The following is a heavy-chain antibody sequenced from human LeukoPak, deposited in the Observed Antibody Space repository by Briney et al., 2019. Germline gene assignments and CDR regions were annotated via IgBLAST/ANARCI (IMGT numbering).Heavy chain of an antibody. CDR3: ARCASDFWRSNWFDP. D-gene: IGHD3-3*01. CDR1: GFTFNRDW. Sequence: GGSLRLSCAASGFTFNRDWTAWVRQAPGKGLEWVANIKQDGSEKYYVDSVKGRFTISRDNAKNSLYLQMNSLRAEDTAVYYCARCASDFWRSNWFDPWGQGTLVTVSS. J-gene: IGHJ5*02. CDR2: IKQDGSEK. V-gene: IGHV3-7*01.